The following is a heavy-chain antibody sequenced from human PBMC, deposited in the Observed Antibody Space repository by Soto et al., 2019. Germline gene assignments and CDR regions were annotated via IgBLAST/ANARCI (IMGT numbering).Heavy chain of an antibody. Sequence: QVQLQQWGAGLVKPSETLALTCGVSGGSLRDHYWSWIRQTPGKGLEWIGEINHYGTINYNPSLRSRVTISLDMSKNQVFLKLGSVTAADTAVYHCARGGNIVRGLAAPFDYWGQGTLVIVSA. V-gene: IGHV4-34*01. D-gene: IGHD2-21*01. CDR2: INHYGTI. CDR1: GGSLRDHY. J-gene: IGHJ4*02. CDR3: ARGGNIVRGLAAPFDY.